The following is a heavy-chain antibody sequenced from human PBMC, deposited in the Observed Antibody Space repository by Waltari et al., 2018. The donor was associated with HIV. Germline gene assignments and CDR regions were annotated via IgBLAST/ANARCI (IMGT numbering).Heavy chain of an antibody. CDR3: ARDHRGNKLLYGMDV. J-gene: IGHJ6*02. CDR1: GGTFSSYA. V-gene: IGHV1-69*01. Sequence: QVQLVQSGAEVKKPGSSVRVSCKVSGGTFSSYAINWVRQAPRQGLEWMGGIIPAFGTANYAERFQGRVTITADEYTSTAYMDLSSPRSEDTAVYFCARDHRGNKLLYGMDVWGQGTTVTV. CDR2: IIPAFGTA.